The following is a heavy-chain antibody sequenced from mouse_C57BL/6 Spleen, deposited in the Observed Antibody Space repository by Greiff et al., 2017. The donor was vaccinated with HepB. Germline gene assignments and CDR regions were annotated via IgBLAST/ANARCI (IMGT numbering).Heavy chain of an antibody. CDR3: ARQPEGGYYYAMDY. V-gene: IGHV5-17*01. CDR2: ISSGSSTI. CDR1: GFTFSDYG. Sequence: EVKVVESGGGLVKPGGSLKLSCAASGFTFSDYGMHWVRQAPEKGLEWVAYISSGSSTIYYADTVKGRFTISRDNAKNTLFLQMTSLRSEDTAMYYCARQPEGGYYYAMDYWGQGTSVTVSS. J-gene: IGHJ4*01.